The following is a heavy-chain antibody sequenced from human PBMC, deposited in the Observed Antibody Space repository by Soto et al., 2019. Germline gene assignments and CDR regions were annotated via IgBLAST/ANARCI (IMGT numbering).Heavy chain of an antibody. D-gene: IGHD2-2*01. CDR1: GFTFSSYA. CDR2: ISGSGGTT. J-gene: IGHJ4*02. V-gene: IGHV3-23*01. CDR3: AKDLTYCSSTSCYDAALDY. Sequence: PGGSLRLSCAASGFTFSSYAMNWVRQAPGKGLEWVSAISGSGGTTYYADSVKGRFTISRDNSKNTLYLQMNSLRAEDTAVYYCAKDLTYCSSTSCYDAALDYWGQGTLVTVS.